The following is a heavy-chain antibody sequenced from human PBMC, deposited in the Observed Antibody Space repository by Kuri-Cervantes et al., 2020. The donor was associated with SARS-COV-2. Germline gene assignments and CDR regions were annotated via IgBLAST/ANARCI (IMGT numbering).Heavy chain of an antibody. V-gene: IGHV4-4*07. J-gene: IGHJ6*03. CDR1: GGSISSTS. D-gene: IGHD6-6*01. Sequence: SETLSLTCTVSGGSISSTSWSWIRQSAGKGLEWIGRIYTSGSTNYNPSLKSRVTMSVDTSKNQFSLKLSSVTAADTAVYYCARYSSSSSHYYYYMDVWARGPRSPSP. CDR2: IYTSGST. CDR3: ARYSSSSSHYYYYMDV.